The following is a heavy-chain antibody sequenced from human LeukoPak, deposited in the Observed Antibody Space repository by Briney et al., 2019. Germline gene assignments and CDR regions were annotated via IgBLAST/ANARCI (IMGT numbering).Heavy chain of an antibody. J-gene: IGHJ4*02. D-gene: IGHD3-22*01. CDR3: ARGYYYDSSGSSDFDY. V-gene: IGHV4-34*01. Sequence: SETLSLTCAVDGGSFSGYYWSWIRQSPGKGLEWIGEINHSGSTNYNPSLKSRVTISVDTSKNQFSLKLSSVTAADTAVYYCARGYYYDSSGSSDFDYWGQGTLVTVSS. CDR2: INHSGST. CDR1: GGSFSGYY.